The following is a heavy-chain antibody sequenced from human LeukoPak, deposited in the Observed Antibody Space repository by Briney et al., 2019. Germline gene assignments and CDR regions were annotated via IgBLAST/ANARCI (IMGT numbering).Heavy chain of an antibody. CDR1: GGSFSGYY. V-gene: IGHV4-34*01. Sequence: SETLSLTCAVYGGSFSGYYWSWIRQPPGKGLEWIGEINHSGSTNYNPSLKSRVTISVDTSKNQFSLKLSSVTAADTAVYYCARLGRYYFDYWGQGTLVTVSS. CDR2: INHSGST. CDR3: ARLGRYYFDY. J-gene: IGHJ4*02.